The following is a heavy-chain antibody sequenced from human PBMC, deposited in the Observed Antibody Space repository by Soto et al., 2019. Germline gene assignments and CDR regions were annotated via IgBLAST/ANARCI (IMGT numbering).Heavy chain of an antibody. V-gene: IGHV1-18*04. J-gene: IGHJ5*02. Sequence: GASVKVSCKASGYTFTSYGISWVRRAPGQGLEWMGWISAYNGNTNYAQKLQGRVTMTTDTSTSTAYMELRSLRSDDTAVYYCAREDSGSYYPWFDPWGQGTLVTVSS. CDR3: AREDSGSYYPWFDP. D-gene: IGHD1-26*01. CDR1: GYTFTSYG. CDR2: ISAYNGNT.